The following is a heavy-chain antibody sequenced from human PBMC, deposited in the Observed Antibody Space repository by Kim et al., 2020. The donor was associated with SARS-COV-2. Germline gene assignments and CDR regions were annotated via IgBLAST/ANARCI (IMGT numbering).Heavy chain of an antibody. Sequence: SETLSLTCTVSGGSISSYYWSWIRQPPGKGLEWIGYIYYSGSTNYNPSLKSRVTISVDTSKNQFSLKLSSVTAADTAMYYCARAGYSSSWSTRGYYYYGMDVWGQGTTVTVSS. CDR3: ARAGYSSSWSTRGYYYYGMDV. J-gene: IGHJ6*02. CDR1: GGSISSYY. V-gene: IGHV4-59*13. CDR2: IYYSGST. D-gene: IGHD6-13*01.